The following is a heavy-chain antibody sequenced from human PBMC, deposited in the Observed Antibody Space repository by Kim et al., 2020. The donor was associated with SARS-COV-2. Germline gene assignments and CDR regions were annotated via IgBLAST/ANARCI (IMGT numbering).Heavy chain of an antibody. V-gene: IGHV3-33*01. CDR2: K. CDR3: ASGPGSGLLDY. Sequence: KYYADSVKGRFTISRDNSKNTLYLQMNSLRAEDTAVYYCASGPGSGLLDYWGQGTLVTVSS. J-gene: IGHJ4*02. D-gene: IGHD3-10*01.